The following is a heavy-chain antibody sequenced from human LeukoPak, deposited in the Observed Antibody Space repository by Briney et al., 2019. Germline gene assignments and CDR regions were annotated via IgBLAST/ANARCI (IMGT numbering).Heavy chain of an antibody. J-gene: IGHJ6*04. Sequence: ASVKVSCKASGYTFTSYGISWVRQVPGQGLEWMGWISAYNGNTNYAQKLQGRVTMTTDTSTSTAYMELRSLRSDDTAVYYCARNQYYYGSGSYYNPYYYYYYGMDVWGEGTTVTVSS. D-gene: IGHD3-10*01. V-gene: IGHV1-18*04. CDR2: ISAYNGNT. CDR1: GYTFTSYG. CDR3: ARNQYYYGSGSYYNPYYYYYYGMDV.